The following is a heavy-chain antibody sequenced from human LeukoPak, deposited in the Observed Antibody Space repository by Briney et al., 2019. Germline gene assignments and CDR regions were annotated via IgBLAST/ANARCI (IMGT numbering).Heavy chain of an antibody. CDR3: ARDYEIY. Sequence: GGSLRLSCAASGFTFSSYTMNWVRQAPGKGLEWVSSFSRSGPYIYYADSVKGRFTISRDNAKNSLYLQMNSLRAEDTAAYYCARDYEIYWGQGTLVTVSS. V-gene: IGHV3-21*01. J-gene: IGHJ4*02. CDR2: FSRSGPYI. CDR1: GFTFSSYT. D-gene: IGHD5-12*01.